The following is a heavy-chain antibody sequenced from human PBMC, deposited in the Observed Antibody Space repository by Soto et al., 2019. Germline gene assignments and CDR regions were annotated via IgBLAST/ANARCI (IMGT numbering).Heavy chain of an antibody. V-gene: IGHV3-23*01. Sequence: GGSLRLSCAASGFTFGTFAMAWVRQPPGKGLEWVSTISGSGGTTGYADSVKGRFAISRDNSKNTLYLQMSSLRAEDTAVYYCAKDLPDYGDYLVGYWGQGTLVTVSS. J-gene: IGHJ4*02. D-gene: IGHD4-17*01. CDR2: ISGSGGTT. CDR3: AKDLPDYGDYLVGY. CDR1: GFTFGTFA.